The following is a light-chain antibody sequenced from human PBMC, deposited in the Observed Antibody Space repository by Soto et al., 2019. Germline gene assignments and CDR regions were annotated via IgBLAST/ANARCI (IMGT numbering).Light chain of an antibody. Sequence: DIIMTQSPSTLSSSVGDTVTITCRASHTISRWLALYQQKPGKAPRLLIYTASTLESGVPSRFTASGSWTDFTLTISRLEPEDFAVYICPEYGKLPFPFGGGAKADI. CDR1: HTISRW. CDR3: PEYGKLPFP. V-gene: IGKV1-5*01. J-gene: IGKJ4*01. CDR2: TAS.